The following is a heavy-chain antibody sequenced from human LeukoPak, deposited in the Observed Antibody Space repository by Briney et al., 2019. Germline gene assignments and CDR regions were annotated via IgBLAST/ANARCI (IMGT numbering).Heavy chain of an antibody. J-gene: IGHJ4*02. CDR3: TIIPNVILFAHYFEY. V-gene: IGHV1-69*11. CDR1: GGTFSSYA. Sequence: SVKVSCKASGGTFSSYAISWVRQAPGQGLEWMGSIIPFLGTTNYAQKFQGRVTITADEPTRTAYMELTYVRSDDTAVYYCTIIPNVILFAHYFEYWGQGTLVTVSS. D-gene: IGHD2-21*01. CDR2: IIPFLGTT.